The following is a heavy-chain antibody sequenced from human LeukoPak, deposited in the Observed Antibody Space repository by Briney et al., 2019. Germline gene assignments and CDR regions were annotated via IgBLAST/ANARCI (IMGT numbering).Heavy chain of an antibody. CDR3: ASSSSSDYYYYYGMDV. CDR1: GGSISSGDYY. CDR2: IYYSGST. D-gene: IGHD6-6*01. V-gene: IGHV4-30-4*01. J-gene: IGHJ6*02. Sequence: SETLSLTCTVSGGSISSGDYYWSWIRQPPGKGLEWIGYIYYSGSTYYNPSLKSRVTISVDTSKNQFSLKLSSVTAADTAVYYCASSSSSDYYYYYGMDVWGQGTTVTVSS.